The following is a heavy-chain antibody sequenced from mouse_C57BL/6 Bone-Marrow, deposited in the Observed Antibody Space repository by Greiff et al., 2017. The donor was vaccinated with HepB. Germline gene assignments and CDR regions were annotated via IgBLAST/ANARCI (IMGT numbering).Heavy chain of an antibody. D-gene: IGHD1-1*01. Sequence: VQLKQSGTVLARPGASVKMSCKTSGYTFTSYWMHWVKQRPGQGLEWIGAIYPGNSDTSYNQKFKGKAKLTADTSSSTAYMELSSLTTEDSAVYYCTQVITTPFDYWGQGTTLTVSS. CDR2: IYPGNSDT. V-gene: IGHV1-5*01. CDR1: GYTFTSYW. J-gene: IGHJ2*01. CDR3: TQVITTPFDY.